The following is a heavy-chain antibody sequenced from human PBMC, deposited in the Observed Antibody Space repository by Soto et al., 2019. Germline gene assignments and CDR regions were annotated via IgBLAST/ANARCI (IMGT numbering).Heavy chain of an antibody. V-gene: IGHV4-34*01. J-gene: IGHJ5*02. Sequence: SETLSLTCAVYGGSFSGYYWSWIRQPPGKGLEWIGEINHSGSTNYIPSLKSRVTISVDTSKNQFSLKLSSVTAADTVVYYCARALDCTNGVCPLDPWGQGTLVTVLL. CDR3: ARALDCTNGVCPLDP. CDR1: GGSFSGYY. D-gene: IGHD2-8*01. CDR2: INHSGST.